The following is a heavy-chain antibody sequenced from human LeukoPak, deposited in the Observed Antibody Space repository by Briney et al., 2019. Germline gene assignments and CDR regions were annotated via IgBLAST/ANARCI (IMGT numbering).Heavy chain of an antibody. CDR3: ARQGQLADY. J-gene: IGHJ4*02. D-gene: IGHD6-6*01. CDR2: IYYSGST. Sequence: SETLSLTCTVSGGSISSSSYYWGWIRQPPGKGLGWIGSIYYSGSTYYNPSLKSRVTISVDTSKNQFSLKLSSVTAADTAVYYCARQGQLADYWGQGTLVTVSS. V-gene: IGHV4-39*01. CDR1: GGSISSSSYY.